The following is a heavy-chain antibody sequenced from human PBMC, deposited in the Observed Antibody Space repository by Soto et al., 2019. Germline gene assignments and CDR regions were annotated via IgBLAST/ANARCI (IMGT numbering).Heavy chain of an antibody. D-gene: IGHD3-22*01. CDR2: IGGRGTSS. V-gene: IGHV3-23*01. J-gene: IGHJ4*02. CDR3: AKSRYADSSGDYYDF. CDR1: GFTFSNYA. Sequence: GGSLRLSCAASGFTFSNYAMILFRHAPGKGLEWVSGIGGRGTSSYYADSVKGQFVISRDNSYNTLFLQLHSLRAEDTAVYYCAKSRYADSSGDYYDFWGQGTRVTVS.